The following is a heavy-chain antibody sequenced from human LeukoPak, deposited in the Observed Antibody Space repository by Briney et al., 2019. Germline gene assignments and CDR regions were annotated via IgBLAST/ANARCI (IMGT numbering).Heavy chain of an antibody. CDR3: AASSGVTLGRF. CDR1: GGSISSGSHY. V-gene: IGHV4-31*03. Sequence: SETLSLTCTVSGGSISSGSHYYQWIRQHPGKGLEWIGFIYYTGITSYNPSLKSRVTMSVDTSMNQVSLKVTSLTAADTAVYYCAASSGVTLGRFWGQGALVTVSS. D-gene: IGHD3-16*01. J-gene: IGHJ4*02. CDR2: IYYTGIT.